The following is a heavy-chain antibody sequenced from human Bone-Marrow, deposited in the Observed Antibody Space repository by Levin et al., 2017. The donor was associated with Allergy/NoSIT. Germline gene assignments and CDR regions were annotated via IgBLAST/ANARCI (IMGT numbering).Heavy chain of an antibody. CDR2: IYTSGST. CDR3: ARDGDIVVVPSARRGAFAI. Sequence: SETLSLTCTVSGASINSGSYYWNWIRQVAGKGPEWIGRIYTSGSTDYSPSLRSRVTISVDTSKNQFSLKLSSVTAADTAVYYCARDGDIVVVPSARRGAFAIWGQGTMVTVSS. D-gene: IGHD2-2*01. V-gene: IGHV4-61*02. J-gene: IGHJ3*02. CDR1: GASINSGSYY.